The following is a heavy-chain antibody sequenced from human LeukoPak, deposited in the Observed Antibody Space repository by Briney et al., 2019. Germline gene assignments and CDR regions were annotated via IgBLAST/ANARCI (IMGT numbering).Heavy chain of an antibody. CDR2: ISYDGSNK. D-gene: IGHD5-18*01. Sequence: GRSLRLSCAASGFTFSSYAMHWVRQAPGKGLDWVAVISYDGSNKKYADSVKGRFTISRDNSKNTLYLQMNSLRAEDTAVYYCARGQRRHTDMAPSFDYWGQGTLVTVSS. CDR3: ARGQRRHTDMAPSFDY. CDR1: GFTFSSYA. V-gene: IGHV3-30*04. J-gene: IGHJ4*02.